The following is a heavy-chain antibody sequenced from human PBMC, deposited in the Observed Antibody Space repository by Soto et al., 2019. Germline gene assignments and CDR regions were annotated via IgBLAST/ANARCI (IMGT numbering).Heavy chain of an antibody. J-gene: IGHJ6*02. CDR1: GFTFSSYA. CDR2: ISGSGGST. D-gene: IGHD1-7*01. Sequence: PGGSLRLSCAASGFTFSSYAMSWVRQAPGKGLEWVSAISGSGGSTYYADSVKGRFTISRDNSKNTLYLQMNSLRAEDTAVYYCAKDLSTSRTGTTSPNYYYYGMDVWGQGTTVTVSS. CDR3: AKDLSTSRTGTTSPNYYYYGMDV. V-gene: IGHV3-23*01.